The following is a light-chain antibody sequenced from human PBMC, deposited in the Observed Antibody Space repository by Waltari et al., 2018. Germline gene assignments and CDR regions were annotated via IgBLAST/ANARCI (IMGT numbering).Light chain of an antibody. CDR1: QSVSSN. CDR2: DAS. J-gene: IGKJ1*01. Sequence: EIVMTHSPATLSVSPGERATLSCRASQSVSSNLAWYQQRPGQAPRLLIYDASTRATAIPARFSGSGSGTEFTLTIDSLQSEDFAVYYCQQYNNWPLTFGQGTKVEIK. V-gene: IGKV3-15*01. CDR3: QQYNNWPLT.